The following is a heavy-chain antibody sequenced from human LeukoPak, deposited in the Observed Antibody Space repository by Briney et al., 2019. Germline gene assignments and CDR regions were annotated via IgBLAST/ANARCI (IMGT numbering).Heavy chain of an antibody. D-gene: IGHD1-26*01. J-gene: IGHJ4*02. CDR3: TIVGATSVY. V-gene: IGHV3-74*01. Sequence: PGGSLRLSCAASGFTFSSYWMHWVRQAPGKGLVRVSRINSDGSSTSYADSVKGRFTISRDNAKDTLYLQMNSLRAEDTAVYYCTIVGATSVYWGQGTLVTVSS. CDR1: GFTFSSYW. CDR2: INSDGSST.